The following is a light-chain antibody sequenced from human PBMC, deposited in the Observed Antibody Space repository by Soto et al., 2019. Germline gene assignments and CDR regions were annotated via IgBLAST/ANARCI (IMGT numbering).Light chain of an antibody. CDR3: QQRTNWRST. CDR2: DAS. V-gene: IGKV3-11*01. Sequence: ILLTQSPATLSLSPGETATLSCRASQSVDKYLAWYQQKPGQAPRLLIYDASNRATGIPDRFSGSGSGTDFTLTISSLEPEDFAVYFCQQRTNWRSTFGGGTKVEIK. J-gene: IGKJ4*01. CDR1: QSVDKY.